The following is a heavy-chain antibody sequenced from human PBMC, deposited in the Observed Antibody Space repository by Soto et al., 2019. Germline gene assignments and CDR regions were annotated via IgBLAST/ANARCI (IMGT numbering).Heavy chain of an antibody. CDR1: GDSITSDKW. Sequence: PSETLSLTCAVSGDSITSDKWWSWIRHPPGQGLEWIGEIYHSGSANYNPSLKSRIIMSVDKSKNQFSLKLSSVTAADTAIYYCASSHTAETDFDSWGQGSLVTVSS. CDR3: ASSHTAETDFDS. J-gene: IGHJ4*02. CDR2: IYHSGSA. D-gene: IGHD5-18*01. V-gene: IGHV4-4*02.